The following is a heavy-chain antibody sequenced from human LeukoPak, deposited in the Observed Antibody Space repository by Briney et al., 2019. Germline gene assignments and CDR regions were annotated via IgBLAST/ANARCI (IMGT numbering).Heavy chain of an antibody. CDR2: INYNGETT. V-gene: IGHV3-48*03. Sequence: PGGSLRLSCAASGFTFSSYEMNWVRQAPGKGLEWVSYINYNGETTYYADSVKGRLTISRDNARNSLFLHMNSLRAEDTAVYYCARRATVTYYGLDAWGQGTTVTVSS. CDR1: GFTFSSYE. J-gene: IGHJ6*02. D-gene: IGHD4-11*01. CDR3: ARRATVTYYGLDA.